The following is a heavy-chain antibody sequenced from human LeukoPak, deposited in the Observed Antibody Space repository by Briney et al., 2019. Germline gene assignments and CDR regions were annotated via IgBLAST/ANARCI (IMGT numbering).Heavy chain of an antibody. CDR3: ARDRRGTGKYCSGGSCYYY. V-gene: IGHV3-20*04. J-gene: IGHJ4*02. Sequence: PGGSLRLSCAASGFTFDDYGMSWVRQAPGKGLEWVSGINWNGGSTGYADSVKGRFTISRDNAKNSLYLQMNSLRAEDTALYYCARDRRGTGKYCSGGSCYYYWGQGTLVTVSS. CDR1: GFTFDDYG. D-gene: IGHD2-15*01. CDR2: INWNGGST.